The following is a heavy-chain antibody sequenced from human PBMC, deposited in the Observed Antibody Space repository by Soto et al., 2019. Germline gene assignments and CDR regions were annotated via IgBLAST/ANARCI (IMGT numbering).Heavy chain of an antibody. CDR2: ISSSSSYI. J-gene: IGHJ4*02. D-gene: IGHD2-8*01. Sequence: GGSLRLSCAASGFTFSSYSMNWVRQAPGKGLEWVSSISSSSSYIYYADSVKGRFTISRDNAKNSLYLQMNSLRAEDTAVYYCARVARYCTNGVCPNDYWGQGTLVTVSS. CDR3: ARVARYCTNGVCPNDY. V-gene: IGHV3-21*01. CDR1: GFTFSSYS.